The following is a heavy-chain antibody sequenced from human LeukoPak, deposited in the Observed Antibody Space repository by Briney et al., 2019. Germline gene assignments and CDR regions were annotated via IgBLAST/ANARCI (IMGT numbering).Heavy chain of an antibody. Sequence: LVKVSCKASGGTFINYAISWVRQAPRQGLEWMGGIIPIFGTANYAQKFQGRVTITADKSTSTAYMELSSLRSEDTAVYYCASSGWGGLWAVANDYYYYGMDVWGKGTPVTVSS. V-gene: IGHV1-69*06. J-gene: IGHJ6*04. CDR1: GGTFINYA. CDR3: ASSGWGGLWAVANDYYYYGMDV. CDR2: IIPIFGTA. D-gene: IGHD6-19*01.